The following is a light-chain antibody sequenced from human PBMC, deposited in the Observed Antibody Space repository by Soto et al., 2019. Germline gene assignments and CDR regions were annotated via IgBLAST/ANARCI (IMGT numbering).Light chain of an antibody. CDR2: RNN. Sequence: VLTQPPSASGTPGQRVTISCSGSSSNIGSNYVYWYQQLPGTAPKLLIFRNNQRPSGVPDRFSGSKSGTSASLAISGLRSEDEADYYCAAWDGSLSGVVFGGGTKLTVL. V-gene: IGLV1-47*01. CDR1: SSNIGSNY. CDR3: AAWDGSLSGVV. J-gene: IGLJ2*01.